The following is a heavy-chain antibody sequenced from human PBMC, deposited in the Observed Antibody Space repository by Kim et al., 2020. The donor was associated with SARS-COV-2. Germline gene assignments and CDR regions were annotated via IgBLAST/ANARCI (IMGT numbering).Heavy chain of an antibody. J-gene: IGHJ4*02. D-gene: IGHD3-16*01. Sequence: GGSLRLSCAASGFTFSSYSMNWVHQAPGKGLEWVSYISSSGGTIYYADSVKGRFTISRDTAKNSLYLHMNSLRAEDTAVYYCAGRLDYWGRGTLVTVSS. CDR2: ISSSGGTI. CDR1: GFTFSSYS. CDR3: AGRLDY. V-gene: IGHV3-48*01.